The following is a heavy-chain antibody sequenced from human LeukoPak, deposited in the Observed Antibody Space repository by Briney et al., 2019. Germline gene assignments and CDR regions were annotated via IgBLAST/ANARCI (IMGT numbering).Heavy chain of an antibody. D-gene: IGHD3-10*01. CDR2: IYYSGNT. Sequence: PSETLSLTCTVSGGSISSYYWSWIRQPPGKGLEWIGYIYYSGNTNNNPSLKSRVTISVDTSKNQFSLKLSSVTAADTAVYYCARTYYGSGSFRYYLDYWGQGTLVTVSS. J-gene: IGHJ4*02. CDR1: GGSISSYY. V-gene: IGHV4-59*01. CDR3: ARTYYGSGSFRYYLDY.